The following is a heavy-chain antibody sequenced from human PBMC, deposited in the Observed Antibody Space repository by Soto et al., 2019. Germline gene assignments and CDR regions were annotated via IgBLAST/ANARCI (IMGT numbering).Heavy chain of an antibody. CDR1: RDTFSKYA. Sequence: QVQLVQSGAEVKKPGSSVKVSCKASRDTFSKYAFNWVRQAPGQGLEWMGWIIPIFGSREYAEKVQGRLTIAAVDSTSTAYMELGSLRFEDTAVYDCARGETDLGVWGQGTTVTVSS. V-gene: IGHV1-69*01. CDR2: IIPIFGSR. D-gene: IGHD2-21*02. J-gene: IGHJ6*02. CDR3: ARGETDLGV.